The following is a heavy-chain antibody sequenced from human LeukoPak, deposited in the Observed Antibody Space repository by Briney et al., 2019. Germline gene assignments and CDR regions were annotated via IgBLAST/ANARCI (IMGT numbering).Heavy chain of an antibody. V-gene: IGHV3-30*02. CDR1: GFTFSSYG. CDR3: AKEYSSSSGQDY. D-gene: IGHD6-6*01. Sequence: PGGSLRLFCAASGFTFSSYGMHWVRQAPGKGLEWVAFIRYDGSNKYYADSVKGRFTISRDNSKNTLYLQMNSLRAEDTAVYYCAKEYSSSSGQDYWGQGTLVTVSS. J-gene: IGHJ4*02. CDR2: IRYDGSNK.